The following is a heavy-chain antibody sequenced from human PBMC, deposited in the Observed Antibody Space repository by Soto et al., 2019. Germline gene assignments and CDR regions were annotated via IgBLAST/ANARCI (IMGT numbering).Heavy chain of an antibody. CDR1: GFTFSSYA. J-gene: IGHJ4*02. V-gene: IGHV3-23*01. Sequence: GGSLRLSCAASGFTFSSYAMSWVRQAPGKGLEWVSAISGSGGSTYYADSVKGRFTISRDNSKNTLYLQMNSLRAEDTAVYFFANLPGYYGSGSYYMRIDYWGQGTLVTVSS. CDR2: ISGSGGST. D-gene: IGHD3-10*01. CDR3: ANLPGYYGSGSYYMRIDY.